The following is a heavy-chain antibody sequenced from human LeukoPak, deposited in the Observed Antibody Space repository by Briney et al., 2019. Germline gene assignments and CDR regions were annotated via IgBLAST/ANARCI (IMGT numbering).Heavy chain of an antibody. CDR3: ARAESSGYLGLDY. J-gene: IGHJ4*02. V-gene: IGHV4-34*01. CDR2: IYHSGST. D-gene: IGHD3-22*01. Sequence: PSETLSLTCAVYGGSFSGYYWSWIRQPPGKGLEWIGEIYHSGSTNYNPSLKSRVTISVDKSKNQFSLKLSSVTAADTAVYYCARAESSGYLGLDYWGQGTLVTVSS. CDR1: GGSFSGYY.